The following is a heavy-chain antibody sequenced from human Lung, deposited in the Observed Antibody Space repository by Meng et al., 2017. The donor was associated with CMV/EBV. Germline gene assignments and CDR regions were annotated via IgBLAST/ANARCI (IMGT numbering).Heavy chain of an antibody. Sequence: ESXKISXEASGFTFSSYAMSWVRQAPGKGLEWVSVIYSGGGSTYYADSVKGRFAISRDNSKNTLNLQMNSLRAEDTAIYYCAKASLSYYSDSSAYYFFDFWGQGXLVTVSS. CDR2: IYSGGGST. CDR3: AKASLSYYSDSSAYYFFDF. D-gene: IGHD3-22*01. V-gene: IGHV3-23*03. J-gene: IGHJ4*02. CDR1: GFTFSSYA.